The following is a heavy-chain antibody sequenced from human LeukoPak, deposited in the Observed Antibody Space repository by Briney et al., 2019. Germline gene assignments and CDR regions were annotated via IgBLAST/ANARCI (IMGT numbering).Heavy chain of an antibody. J-gene: IGHJ3*02. CDR2: INPNSGAT. V-gene: IGHV1-2*02. D-gene: IGHD1-14*01. CDR3: ARDRAMTADNRVVFHI. Sequence: ASVKVSCKASGYTFTGYYMHWVRQAPGQGLEWMGWINPNSGATNNAQKFQGRVTMTRDTSIRTAYMELSRLRSDDTAVDYCARDRAMTADNRVVFHIGGQGTMVTVSS. CDR1: GYTFTGYY.